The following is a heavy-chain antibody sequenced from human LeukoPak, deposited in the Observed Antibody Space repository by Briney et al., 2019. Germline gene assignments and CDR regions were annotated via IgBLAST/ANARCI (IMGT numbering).Heavy chain of an antibody. Sequence: GGSLRLSCAASGFTFSSYWMHWVRQAPGKGLLWVSRINSDGTTTYYADSVKGRFTISRDNAKNTLYLQVNSLRAEDTAVYYCARGNYYGMDVWGQGTAVTVSS. CDR1: GFTFSSYW. V-gene: IGHV3-74*01. CDR2: INSDGTTT. J-gene: IGHJ6*02. CDR3: ARGNYYGMDV.